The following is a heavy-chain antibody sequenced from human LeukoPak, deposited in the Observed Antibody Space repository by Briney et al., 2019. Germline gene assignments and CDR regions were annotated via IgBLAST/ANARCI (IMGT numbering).Heavy chain of an antibody. CDR1: GFTYSDYY. V-gene: IGHV3-11*06. CDR2: ISSSSSYT. CDR3: ARDLGYSSSWLDY. D-gene: IGHD6-13*01. Sequence: GGSLRLSCAASGFTYSDYYISWIRPAPGKGLEGVSYISSSSSYTNYADSVKGRFTISRDNAKNSLYLQMNSLRAEDTAVYYCARDLGYSSSWLDYWGQGTLVTVSS. J-gene: IGHJ4*02.